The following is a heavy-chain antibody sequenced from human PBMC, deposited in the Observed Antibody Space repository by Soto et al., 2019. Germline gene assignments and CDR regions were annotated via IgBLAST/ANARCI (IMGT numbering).Heavy chain of an antibody. CDR2: INAGNGNT. D-gene: IGHD2-21*02. Sequence: QVQLVQSGAEEKKPGASVKVSCKASGYTFTSYAMHWVRQDPGQRLEWMGCINAGNGNTKYSQKFQGRVTITRDTSASTAYMELSSLRSEDTAVYYCARSIVVVTALDYWGQGTLVTVSS. V-gene: IGHV1-3*05. CDR3: ARSIVVVTALDY. J-gene: IGHJ4*02. CDR1: GYTFTSYA.